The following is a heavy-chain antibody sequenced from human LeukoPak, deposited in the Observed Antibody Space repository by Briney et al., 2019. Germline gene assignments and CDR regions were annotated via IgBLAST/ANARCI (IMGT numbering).Heavy chain of an antibody. CDR3: ARDQTYAFDI. CDR2: ISSSSSYI. J-gene: IGHJ3*02. V-gene: IGHV3-21*01. CDR1: GFTFSSYS. Sequence: GGSLRLSCAASGFTFSSYSMNWVRKAPGKGLKWVSSISSSSSYIYYADSVKGRFTISRDNAKNSLYLQMNSLRAEDTAVYYCARDQTYAFDIWGQGTMVTVSS.